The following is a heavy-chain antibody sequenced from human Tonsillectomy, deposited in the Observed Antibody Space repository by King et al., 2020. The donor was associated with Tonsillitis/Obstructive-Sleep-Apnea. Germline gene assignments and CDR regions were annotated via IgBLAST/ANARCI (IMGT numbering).Heavy chain of an antibody. D-gene: IGHD3-22*01. CDR3: AVGGLYDTSVYYPDVFHM. V-gene: IGHV7-4-1*02. Sequence: QLVQSGSELKKPGASVKVSCKASGYTFTSYAINWVRQAPGQGLEWMGWINTNTGNPTYAQGFTGRFVFSLDTSVSTAYLQISSLKAEDTAVYYCAVGGLYDTSVYYPDVFHMWGQGTMFTVSS. J-gene: IGHJ3*02. CDR2: INTNTGNP. CDR1: GYTFTSYA.